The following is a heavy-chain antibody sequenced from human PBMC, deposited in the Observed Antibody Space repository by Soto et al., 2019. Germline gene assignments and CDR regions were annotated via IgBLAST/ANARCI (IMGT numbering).Heavy chain of an antibody. V-gene: IGHV3-7*01. J-gene: IGHJ4*02. CDR3: ATDPFYGAIDY. Sequence: EVQLMESWGGLVQPGGSLRLSCAASGFNFGASWMAWVRQAPGKGLEWVADIKQDGSEKNYVDSVKGRVTISRDDAKNSLYLQMNSLRAEDTAVYYCATDPFYGAIDYWGLGTLVTVSS. CDR2: IKQDGSEK. CDR1: GFNFGASW. D-gene: IGHD3-10*01.